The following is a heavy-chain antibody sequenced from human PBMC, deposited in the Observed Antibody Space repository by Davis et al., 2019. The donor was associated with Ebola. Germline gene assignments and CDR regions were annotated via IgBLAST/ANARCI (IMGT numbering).Heavy chain of an antibody. CDR3: ARDSPNSSMFYYGMDV. Sequence: GESLKISCAASGFTFSSYSMNWVRQAPGKGLEWVSSMSSSSSYRYYADSVKGRFTISRDYSKNTLYLQMNSLRPEDTAVYYCARDSPNSSMFYYGMDVWGQGTLVTVSS. J-gene: IGHJ6*02. CDR1: GFTFSSYS. D-gene: IGHD6-13*01. CDR2: MSSSSSYR. V-gene: IGHV3-21*01.